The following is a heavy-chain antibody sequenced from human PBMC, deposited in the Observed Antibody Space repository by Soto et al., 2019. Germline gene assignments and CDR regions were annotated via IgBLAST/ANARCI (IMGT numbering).Heavy chain of an antibody. CDR3: AHMIEGAFFDL. CDR2: VSWDDDK. D-gene: IGHD2-21*01. Sequence: QVTLKESGPTLVKPTQTLTLTCTISGVSLSTRGMGVGWIRQPPGKALESLALVSWDDDKRYSPSLKSRLTITKDTSKSQVVLTMTYMDPVDTATYYCAHMIEGAFFDLWGQGTLVTVAS. V-gene: IGHV2-5*02. J-gene: IGHJ4*02. CDR1: GVSLSTRGMG.